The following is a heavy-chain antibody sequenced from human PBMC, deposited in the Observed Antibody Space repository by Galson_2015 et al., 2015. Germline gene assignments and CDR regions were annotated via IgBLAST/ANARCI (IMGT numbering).Heavy chain of an antibody. CDR2: IKHDGREK. Sequence: SLRLSCAASRFSFSNYWLNWVRQAPGKGLEWVATIKHDGREKYYVDSVKGRFTISRDNAANLMYLQMNGLRAGDSAVYYCVAGIGWLPDYWGQGTRVTVSP. V-gene: IGHV3-7*01. CDR3: VAGIGWLPDY. D-gene: IGHD3-10*01. CDR1: RFSFSNYW. J-gene: IGHJ4*02.